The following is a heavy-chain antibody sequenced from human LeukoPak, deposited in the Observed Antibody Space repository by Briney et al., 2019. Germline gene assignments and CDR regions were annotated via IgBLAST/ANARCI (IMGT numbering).Heavy chain of an antibody. Sequence: EASVKVSCKASGYTFTSYGISWVRQAPGQGLEWMGWISAYNGNTNYAQKFQGRVTMTRDTSISTAYMELSRLRSDDTAVYYCARESLGGDYFGTNFDYWGQGTLVTVSS. CDR3: ARESLGGDYFGTNFDY. D-gene: IGHD4-17*01. J-gene: IGHJ4*02. CDR2: ISAYNGNT. V-gene: IGHV1-18*01. CDR1: GYTFTSYG.